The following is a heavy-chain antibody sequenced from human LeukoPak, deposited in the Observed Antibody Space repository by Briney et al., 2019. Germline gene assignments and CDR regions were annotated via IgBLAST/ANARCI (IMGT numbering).Heavy chain of an antibody. V-gene: IGHV3-21*01. CDR2: ISSSSSYI. Sequence: GGSLRLSCAVSGFTFSRYTMNWVRQAPGKGLEWVSSISSSSSYIYYADSVKGRFTISRDNAKNSVYLQMNSLRAEDTAVYYCARGGDGYNLAGDYWGQGTLVTVSS. CDR1: GFTFSRYT. CDR3: ARGGDGYNLAGDY. J-gene: IGHJ4*02. D-gene: IGHD5-24*01.